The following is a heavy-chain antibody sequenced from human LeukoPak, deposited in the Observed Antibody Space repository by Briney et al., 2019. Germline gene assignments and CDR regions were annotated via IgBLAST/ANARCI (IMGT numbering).Heavy chain of an antibody. D-gene: IGHD3-10*01. V-gene: IGHV3-11*06. J-gene: IGHJ4*02. CDR2: ISSSSSYT. CDR1: GFTFSDYY. CDR3: ARDGFGGSGTRGYYFDY. Sequence: GGSLRLSRAASGFTFSDYYMSWIRQAPGKGLEWVSYISSSSSYTNYADSVKGRFTISRDNAKNSLYLQMNSLRAEDTAVYYCARDGFGGSGTRGYYFDYWGQGTLVTVSS.